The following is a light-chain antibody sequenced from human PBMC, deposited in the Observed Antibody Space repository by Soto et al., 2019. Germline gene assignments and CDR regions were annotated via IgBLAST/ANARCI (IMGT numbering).Light chain of an antibody. CDR3: QQYDSSPRT. CDR1: QSVSSNF. CDR2: GAS. Sequence: ENFLTQSPFTLSLSPDEIATLSCMPSQSVSSNFLAWYQQKPGQAPRLLIYGASNRATGIPDRFSGSGSGTDFTLTISRLEPEDFAVYYCQQYDSSPRTFGQGTKVDIK. V-gene: IGKV3-20*01. J-gene: IGKJ1*01.